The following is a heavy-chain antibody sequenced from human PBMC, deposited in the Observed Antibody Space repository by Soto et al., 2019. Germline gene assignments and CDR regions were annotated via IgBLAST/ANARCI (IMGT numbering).Heavy chain of an antibody. D-gene: IGHD6-13*01. J-gene: IGHJ5*01. CDR3: ARELIAAARHSWFDY. CDR1: GGTFSSYT. Sequence: SVKVSCKASGGTFSSYTISWVRQAPGQGLEWMGRIIPILGIANYAQKFQGRVTITADKSTSTAYMELSSLRSEDTAVYYCARELIAAARHSWFDYWGQGTLVTV. CDR2: IIPILGIA. V-gene: IGHV1-69*04.